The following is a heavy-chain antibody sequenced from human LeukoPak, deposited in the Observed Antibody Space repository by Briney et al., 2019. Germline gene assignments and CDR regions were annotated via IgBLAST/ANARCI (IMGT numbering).Heavy chain of an antibody. CDR3: ASSSTSWFDY. CDR1: GGSISSGDYY. V-gene: IGHV4-30-4*01. CDR2: IYYSGST. J-gene: IGHJ4*02. Sequence: SETLSLTCTISGGSISSGDYYWSWIRQPPGKGLEWIGYIYYSGSTYYNPSLKSRVTISVDTSKNQFSLKLSSVTAADTAVCYCASSSTSWFDYWGQGTLVTVSS. D-gene: IGHD2-2*01.